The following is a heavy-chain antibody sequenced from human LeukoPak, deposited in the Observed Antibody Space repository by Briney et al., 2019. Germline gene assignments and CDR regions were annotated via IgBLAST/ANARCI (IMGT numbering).Heavy chain of an antibody. Sequence: ASVKVSCKASGYTFTSYYMHWVRQAPGQGLEWMGIINPSGGSTSYAQKFQGRVTMTRDMSTSTVYMELRSLRSDDTAVYYCARARYCSGGSCTLYYYYMDVWGKGTTVTVSS. CDR2: INPSGGST. J-gene: IGHJ6*03. CDR3: ARARYCSGGSCTLYYYYMDV. CDR1: GYTFTSYY. D-gene: IGHD2-15*01. V-gene: IGHV1-46*01.